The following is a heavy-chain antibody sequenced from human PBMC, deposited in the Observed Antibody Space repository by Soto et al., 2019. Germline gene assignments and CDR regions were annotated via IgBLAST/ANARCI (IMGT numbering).Heavy chain of an antibody. CDR3: ARGIRWELLA. V-gene: IGHV3-23*01. D-gene: IGHD1-26*01. CDR1: GFTFSNYV. Sequence: GGSLRLSCAASGFTFSNYVMSWVRQAPGKGLEWVSSISGSGDNTYYADSVKGRFTISRDNSKNTLFLQMNSLRADDTAVYYCARGIRWELLAWGQGTLVTVSS. CDR2: ISGSGDNT. J-gene: IGHJ5*02.